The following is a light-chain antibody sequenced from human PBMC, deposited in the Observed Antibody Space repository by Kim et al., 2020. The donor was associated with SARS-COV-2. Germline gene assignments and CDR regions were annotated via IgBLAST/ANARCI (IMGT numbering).Light chain of an antibody. CDR1: QSVSSN. Sequence: VSPGERAALSCRASQSVSSNLAWYQQKPGQAPRLLIYGASTRATGIPARFSGSGSGTEFTLTISSLQSEDFAVYYCQQYNNWPLTFGGGTKVDIK. J-gene: IGKJ4*01. CDR2: GAS. CDR3: QQYNNWPLT. V-gene: IGKV3-15*01.